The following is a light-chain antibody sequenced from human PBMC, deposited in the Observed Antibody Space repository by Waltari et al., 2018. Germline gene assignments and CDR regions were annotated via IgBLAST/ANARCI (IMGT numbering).Light chain of an antibody. CDR1: QDINKN. CDR2: DAS. V-gene: IGKV1-33*01. CDR3: QHYENLPLT. J-gene: IGKJ4*01. Sequence: DIQMTQAPSSLSASVGDRVTITCQASQDINKNLNWFQQKPGKAPKVLIFDASSLRTWVPLRFSGSGSGTHFTFTISSLQPEDIATYYCQHYENLPLTFGGGTKVEIK.